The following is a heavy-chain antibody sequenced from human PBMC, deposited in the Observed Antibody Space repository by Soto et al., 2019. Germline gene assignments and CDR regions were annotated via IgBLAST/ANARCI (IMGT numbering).Heavy chain of an antibody. J-gene: IGHJ4*02. D-gene: IGHD3-22*01. Sequence: EVQLVESGGGLVKPGGSLRLSFAASGFTFSSYSMNWVRQAPGKGLEWVSSISSSSSYIYYADSVKGRFTISRDNAKNSLYLQMNSLRAEDTAVYYCAREGYYYDSSGYYSLDYWGQGTLVTVSS. CDR3: AREGYYYDSSGYYSLDY. CDR2: ISSSSSYI. V-gene: IGHV3-21*01. CDR1: GFTFSSYS.